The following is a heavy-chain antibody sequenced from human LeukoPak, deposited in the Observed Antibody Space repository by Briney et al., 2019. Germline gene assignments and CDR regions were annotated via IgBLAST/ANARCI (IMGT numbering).Heavy chain of an antibody. Sequence: QPGGSLRLSCAASGFTFSNYAMCWVRQAPGKGLEWVSAVSGRDDSTYYADSVKGRFTISRDNSKNTLYLQMNSLRAEDTAVYYCAKWGDYDILTGYYDSDYWGQGTLVTVSS. D-gene: IGHD3-9*01. V-gene: IGHV3-23*01. CDR2: VSGRDDST. CDR3: AKWGDYDILTGYYDSDY. CDR1: GFTFSNYA. J-gene: IGHJ4*02.